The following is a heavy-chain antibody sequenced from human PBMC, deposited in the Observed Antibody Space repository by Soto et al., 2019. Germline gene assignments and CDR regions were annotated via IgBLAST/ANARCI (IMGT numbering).Heavy chain of an antibody. J-gene: IGHJ4*02. CDR1: GFTFSNAW. CDR3: TTVLRYFDWLSTYNDY. V-gene: IGHV3-15*07. CDR2: IKSKTDGGTT. Sequence: GGSLRLSCAASGFTFSNAWMNWVRQAPGKGLEWVGRIKSKTDGGTTDYSAPVKGRFTISRDDSKNTLYLQMNSLKTEDSAVYFCTTVLRYFDWLSTYNDYWGQGTLVTVSS. D-gene: IGHD3-9*01.